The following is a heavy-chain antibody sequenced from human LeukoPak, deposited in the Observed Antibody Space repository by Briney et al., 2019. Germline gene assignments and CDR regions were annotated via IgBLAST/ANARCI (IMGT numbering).Heavy chain of an antibody. CDR1: GFTFSSYW. D-gene: IGHD3-10*01. CDR2: IKQDGIEK. J-gene: IGHJ3*01. Sequence: GGSLRLSCAASGFTFSSYWMDWVRQVPGKGLEWVANIKQDGIEKYFVGSVKGRFAISRDDAKNSLYLQMNSLRVEGTAVYYCAREGMVRGVPDAFDLWGQGTMVTVSS. CDR3: AREGMVRGVPDAFDL. V-gene: IGHV3-7*01.